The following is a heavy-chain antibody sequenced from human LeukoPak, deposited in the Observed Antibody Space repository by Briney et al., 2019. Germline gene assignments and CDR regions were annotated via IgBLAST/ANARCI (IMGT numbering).Heavy chain of an antibody. D-gene: IGHD1-1*01. J-gene: IGHJ3*02. Sequence: PGGSLRLSCAASGFTFSNYGMHWVRQAPGKGLEWVSFIRYDGRNKYYADSVKGRVTISRDNSKNTLYLQMNSLRAEDTAVYYCARDRGLERPDDAFDIWGQGTMVTVSS. CDR1: GFTFSNYG. CDR2: IRYDGRNK. CDR3: ARDRGLERPDDAFDI. V-gene: IGHV3-30*02.